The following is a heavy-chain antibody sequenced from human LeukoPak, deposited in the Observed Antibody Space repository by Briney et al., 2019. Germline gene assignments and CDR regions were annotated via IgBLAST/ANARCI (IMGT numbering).Heavy chain of an antibody. CDR3: AKRRDGYKSWYFDL. Sequence: SETLSLTCTVSGGSISSYYWSWIRQPPGKGLEWIGYIYYSGSTNYNPSLKSRVTISVDTSKNQFSLKLSSVTAADTAVYYCAKRRDGYKSWYFDLWGRGTLVTVSS. CDR1: GGSISSYY. D-gene: IGHD5-24*01. CDR2: IYYSGST. J-gene: IGHJ2*01. V-gene: IGHV4-59*01.